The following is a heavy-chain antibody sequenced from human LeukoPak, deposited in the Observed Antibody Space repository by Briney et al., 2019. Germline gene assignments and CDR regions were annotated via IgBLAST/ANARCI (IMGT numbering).Heavy chain of an antibody. V-gene: IGHV3-48*01. D-gene: IGHD2-15*01. J-gene: IGHJ6*03. CDR2: INSSSSTI. CDR1: GFTFSSYS. CDR3: ARDCSGGSCYWYYMDV. Sequence: PGGSLRLSCAASGFTFSSYSMNWVRQAPGKGLEWVSYINSSSSTIYYADSVKGRFTISRDNAKNSLYLQMNSLRAEDTAVYYCARDCSGGSCYWYYMDVWGKGTTVTVSS.